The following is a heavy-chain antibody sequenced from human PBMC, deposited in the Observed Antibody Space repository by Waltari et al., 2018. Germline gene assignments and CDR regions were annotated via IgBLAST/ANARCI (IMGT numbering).Heavy chain of an antibody. D-gene: IGHD3-22*01. J-gene: IGHJ4*02. CDR2: IYSGGST. CDR1: GFTFSSYA. V-gene: IGHV3-23*03. Sequence: EVQLLESGGGLVQPGGSLRLSCAASGFTFSSYAMSWVRQAPGKGLEWVSVIYSGGSTYYADSVKGRFTISRDNTKNTLYLQMNSLRAEDTAVYYCVSYDSSGLYYFDYWGQGTLVTVSS. CDR3: VSYDSSGLYYFDY.